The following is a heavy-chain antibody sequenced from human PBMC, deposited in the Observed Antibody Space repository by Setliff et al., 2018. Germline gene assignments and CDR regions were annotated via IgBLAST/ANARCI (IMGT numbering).Heavy chain of an antibody. D-gene: IGHD6-19*01. J-gene: IGHJ1*01. Sequence: ASVKVSCKASGYTFTSYDINWVRQATGQGLEWMGWMNPNSGNTGYAQKFQGRVTMTRDTSISTAYLELSSLRSEDTAVYYCARGADRDSSSQFIQHWGQGTLVTVSS. CDR1: GYTFTSYD. CDR3: ARGADRDSSSQFIQH. CDR2: MNPNSGNT. V-gene: IGHV1-8*02.